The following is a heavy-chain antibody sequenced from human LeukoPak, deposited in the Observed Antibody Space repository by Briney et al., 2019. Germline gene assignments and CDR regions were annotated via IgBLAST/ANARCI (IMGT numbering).Heavy chain of an antibody. D-gene: IGHD1-7*01. CDR3: ARGGGTVEIGEFDY. V-gene: IGHV3-30*02. CDR2: IQFDASEE. Sequence: GGSLRLSCVASAFTFTFSASGIHWVRQAPGKGLEWVAFIQFDASEESYADSVRGRCTVSRDNSKNTVYLQMNSLRAEDTAVYYCARGGGTVEIGEFDYWGQGTLVTVSS. J-gene: IGHJ4*02. CDR1: AFTFTFSASG.